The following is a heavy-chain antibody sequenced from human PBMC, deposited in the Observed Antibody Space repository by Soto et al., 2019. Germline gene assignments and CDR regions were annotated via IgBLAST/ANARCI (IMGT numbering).Heavy chain of an antibody. D-gene: IGHD6-13*01. V-gene: IGHV1-69*02. CDR3: ARASLKGIAAAGPSDAFDI. CDR1: GGSFSSYT. CDR2: IIPILGIA. Sequence: GASVKVSCKASGGSFSSYTISWVRQAPGQGLEWMGRIIPILGIANYAQKFQGRVTITADKSTSTAYMELSSLRSEDTAVYYCARASLKGIAAAGPSDAFDIWGQGTMVTVSS. J-gene: IGHJ3*02.